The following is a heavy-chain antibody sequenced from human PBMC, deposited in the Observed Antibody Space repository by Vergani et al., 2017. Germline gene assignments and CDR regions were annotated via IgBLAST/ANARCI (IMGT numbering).Heavy chain of an antibody. CDR1: GGSFSGYY. V-gene: IGHV4-34*01. Sequence: QVQLQQWGAGLLKPSETLSLTCAVYGGSFSGYYWSWIRQPPGKGLEWIGEINHSGSTNYNPSLKSRVTISVDTSKNQFSLKLSSVTAADTAVYYCARWSGAAGNWFDPWGQGTLVTVSS. D-gene: IGHD3-3*01. J-gene: IGHJ5*02. CDR3: ARWSGAAGNWFDP. CDR2: INHSGST.